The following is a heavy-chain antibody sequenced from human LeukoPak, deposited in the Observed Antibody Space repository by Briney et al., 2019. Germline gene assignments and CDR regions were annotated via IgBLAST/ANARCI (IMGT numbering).Heavy chain of an antibody. CDR2: AYYRSTWYY. D-gene: IGHD1-26*01. Sequence: SPTLSLTCAISGDSVSSNSGAWNWLRQSPSGGLEWLGRAYYRSTWYYEYAVSVRSRATVSPDTSKNQFSLHLNSVTPEDTAVYYCARGGVWDPGAFDIWGQGTMVTVSS. J-gene: IGHJ3*02. CDR1: GDSVSSNSGA. CDR3: ARGGVWDPGAFDI. V-gene: IGHV6-1*01.